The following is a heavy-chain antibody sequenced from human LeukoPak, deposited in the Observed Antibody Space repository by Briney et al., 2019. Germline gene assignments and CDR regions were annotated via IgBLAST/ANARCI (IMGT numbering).Heavy chain of an antibody. J-gene: IGHJ5*02. Sequence: ASVKVSCKASGYTFTSYGISWVRQAPGQGLEWMGGIIPIFGTANYAQKFQGRVTITADESTSTAHMELSSLRSEDTAVYYCAGLYCSTTSCPSGGFDPWAQGTRATVPS. V-gene: IGHV1-69*13. D-gene: IGHD2-2*01. CDR2: IIPIFGTA. CDR3: AGLYCSTTSCPSGGFDP. CDR1: GYTFTSYG.